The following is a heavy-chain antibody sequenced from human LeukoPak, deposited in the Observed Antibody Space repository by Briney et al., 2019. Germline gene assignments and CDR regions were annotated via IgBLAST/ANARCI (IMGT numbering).Heavy chain of an antibody. D-gene: IGHD2-15*01. CDR3: ARVPTYCSGGSCYPDNYYFDY. J-gene: IGHJ4*02. CDR2: ISAYNGNT. CDR1: GYTFTSYG. V-gene: IGHV1-18*04. Sequence: ASVTVSCKASGYTFTSYGISWVRQAPGQGLEWMGWISAYNGNTNYAQKLQGRVTMTTDTSTSTAYMELRSLRSDDTAVYYCARVPTYCSGGSCYPDNYYFDYWGQGTLVTVSS.